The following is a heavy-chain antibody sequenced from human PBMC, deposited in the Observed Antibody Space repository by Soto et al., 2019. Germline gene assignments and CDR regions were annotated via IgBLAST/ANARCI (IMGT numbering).Heavy chain of an antibody. CDR2: INSDGSRT. D-gene: IGHD5-12*01. J-gene: IGHJ4*02. CDR1: GFTFSSYW. V-gene: IGHV3-74*01. CDR3: AKGYSGYDYAN. Sequence: EVQLVESGGGLVQPGGSLRLSCVASGFTFSSYWMHWVRQAPGKGLVWVSRINSDGSRTTYADSVKGRFTIPRDNAKNTLYLQMNSLSAEDTAVYFCAKGYSGYDYANWGQGSLVTVSS.